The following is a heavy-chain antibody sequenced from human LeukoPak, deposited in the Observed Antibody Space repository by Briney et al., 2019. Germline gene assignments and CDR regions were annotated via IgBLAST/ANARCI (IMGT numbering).Heavy chain of an antibody. CDR2: ISYVGGT. D-gene: IGHD5-12*01. V-gene: IGHV3-48*03. Sequence: GGSLRLSCAASGFTFSSYEMSWVRQAPGKGLEWVSYISYVGGTHFADFVKGRFTISRDNAKNSLFLQMNSLRAENTAVYYCARENSGYDGGFDYWGQGSLVTVSS. CDR3: ARENSGYDGGFDY. J-gene: IGHJ4*02. CDR1: GFTFSSYE.